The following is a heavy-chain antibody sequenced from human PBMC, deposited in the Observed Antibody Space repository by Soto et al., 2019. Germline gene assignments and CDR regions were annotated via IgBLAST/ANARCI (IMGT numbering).Heavy chain of an antibody. CDR3: ARDPGGDYTASMDV. CDR2: IWYDGSNK. J-gene: IGHJ6*02. Sequence: PGGSLRLSCAASGFTFSSYGMHWVRQAPGKGLEWVAVIWYDGSNKYYADSVKGRFTISRDNSKNTLYLQMNSLRAEDTAVYYCARDPGGDYTASMDVWGQGTTVTVSS. D-gene: IGHD2-21*02. CDR1: GFTFSSYG. V-gene: IGHV3-33*01.